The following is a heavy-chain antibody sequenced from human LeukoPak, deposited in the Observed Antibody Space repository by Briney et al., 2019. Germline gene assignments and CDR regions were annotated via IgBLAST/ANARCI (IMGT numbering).Heavy chain of an antibody. V-gene: IGHV3-49*03. J-gene: IGHJ4*02. D-gene: IGHD3-16*02. CDR2: IRSKAYGGTT. CDR1: GFTFGDYA. Sequence: GGPLKLSCTASGFTFGDYAMSWFRQAPGKGLEWVGFIRSKAYGGTTEYAASVKGRFTISRDDSKSIAYLQMNSLKTEDTAVYYCTRGQGMITFGGVIAPQADYWGQGTLVTVSS. CDR3: TRGQGMITFGGVIAPQADY.